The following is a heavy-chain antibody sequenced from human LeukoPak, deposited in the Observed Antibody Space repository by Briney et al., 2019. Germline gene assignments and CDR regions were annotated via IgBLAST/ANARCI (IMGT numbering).Heavy chain of an antibody. V-gene: IGHV4-34*01. J-gene: IGHJ4*02. CDR3: ARRKSFDYLSPIDS. CDR2: INHSGST. D-gene: IGHD3-9*01. CDR1: GGSFSGYY. Sequence: SETLSLTCAVYGGSFSGYYWSWIRQPPGKGLEWIGEINHSGSTNYNPSLKSRVTISVDTSKNQFSLKLSSVTAADTAVYFCARRKSFDYLSPIDSWGQGTLVTVSS.